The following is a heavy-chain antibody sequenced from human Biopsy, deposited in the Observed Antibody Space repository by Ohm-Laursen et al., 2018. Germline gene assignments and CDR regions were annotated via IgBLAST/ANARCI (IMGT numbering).Heavy chain of an antibody. CDR2: IYNVEST. J-gene: IGHJ5*02. V-gene: IGHV4-31*03. CDR3: VRDRRDWYEP. Sequence: TLSLTCSVSGGPINSGGHFWGWIRQFPGKGLELLGYIYNVESTYYNPSLKSRVLISGDASRNQYSLKLTSVTAADTAVYYCVRDRRDWYEPWGQGTLVTVSS. CDR1: GGPINSGGHF.